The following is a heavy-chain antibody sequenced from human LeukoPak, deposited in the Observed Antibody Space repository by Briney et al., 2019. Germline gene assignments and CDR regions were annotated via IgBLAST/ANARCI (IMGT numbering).Heavy chain of an antibody. Sequence: PGGSLRLSCAASGFTFSSYWMHWVGQAPGKGLEWVSGINWNGGSTGYADSVKGRFTISRDNAKNSLYLQMNSLRAEDTALYYCATQGLRITMVRGVGIDYWGQGTLVTVSS. D-gene: IGHD3-10*01. V-gene: IGHV3-20*04. CDR1: GFTFSSYW. J-gene: IGHJ4*02. CDR3: ATQGLRITMVRGVGIDY. CDR2: INWNGGST.